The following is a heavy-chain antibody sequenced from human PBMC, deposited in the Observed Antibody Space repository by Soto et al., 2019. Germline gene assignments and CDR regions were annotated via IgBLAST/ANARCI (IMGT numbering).Heavy chain of an antibody. CDR1: GFTFSDST. Sequence: EVQLVESGGGLVQPGGSLKLSCAASGFTFSDSTMHWVRQASGKGLEWVGRIRSKGNNYATAYAASVKGRFTISRDDSKNTAYLQMNSLRTEDTAVYYCTGGETVTTYRDAFDVWVQGTMVTVSS. V-gene: IGHV3-73*01. CDR2: IRSKGNNYAT. J-gene: IGHJ3*01. CDR3: TGGETVTTYRDAFDV. D-gene: IGHD4-4*01.